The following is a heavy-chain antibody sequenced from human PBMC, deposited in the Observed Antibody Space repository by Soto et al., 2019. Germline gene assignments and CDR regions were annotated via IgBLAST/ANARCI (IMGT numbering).Heavy chain of an antibody. CDR3: TRDPKAYCGGDCSRTYY. CDR2: IRSKAYGGTT. V-gene: IGHV3-49*04. Sequence: GVLRLSCTASGFTFGDYAMSWVRQAPGKGLEWVGFIRSKAYGGTTEYAASVKGRFTISRDDSKSIAYLQMNSLKTEDTAVYYCTRDPKAYCGGDCSRTYYWGQGTLVTVSS. D-gene: IGHD2-21*02. CDR1: GFTFGDYA. J-gene: IGHJ4*02.